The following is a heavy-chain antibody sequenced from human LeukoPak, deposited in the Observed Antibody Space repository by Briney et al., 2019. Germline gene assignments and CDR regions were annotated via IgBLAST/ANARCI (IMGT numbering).Heavy chain of an antibody. Sequence: VASVKVSCEASGYTFTNYDINWVRQATGQGLEWMGRMNPNSGNTGYAQKFKGRDTMTSNTSIRTAYMELSSLRSEDTAVYYCAITHYYDSSGLLNAFDIWGQGTMVTVSS. D-gene: IGHD3-22*01. CDR1: GYTFTNYD. CDR2: MNPNSGNT. V-gene: IGHV1-8*01. J-gene: IGHJ3*02. CDR3: AITHYYDSSGLLNAFDI.